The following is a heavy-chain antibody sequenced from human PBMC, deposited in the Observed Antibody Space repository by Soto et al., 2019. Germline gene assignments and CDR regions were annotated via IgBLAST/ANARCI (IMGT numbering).Heavy chain of an antibody. D-gene: IGHD3-10*01. CDR3: VLREGFGELLYAFDI. V-gene: IGHV4-38-2*01. CDR2: IYHSGSS. Sequence: SEPLSLTCAVSGYSISSGYYWGWIRQPPGKGLEWIGSIYHSGSSYYNPSLKSRVTISVDTSKNQFSLKLSSVTAADTAVYYCVLREGFGELLYAFDIWGQGTMVTVSS. J-gene: IGHJ3*02. CDR1: GYSISSGYY.